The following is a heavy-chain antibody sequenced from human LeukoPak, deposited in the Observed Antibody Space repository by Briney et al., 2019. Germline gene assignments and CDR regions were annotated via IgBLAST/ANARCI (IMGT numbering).Heavy chain of an antibody. J-gene: IGHJ4*02. Sequence: PGGSVRLSCAASGFTFSSYWMHWVRQAPGKGLVGVSRINSDGSSTSYADSVKGRFSISRDNPKNTLYLQMNSLRAEDTALYYCARAGYRSGCYYYWGQGTLVTVSS. V-gene: IGHV3-74*01. D-gene: IGHD6-19*01. CDR3: ARAGYRSGCYYY. CDR2: INSDGSST. CDR1: GFTFSSYW.